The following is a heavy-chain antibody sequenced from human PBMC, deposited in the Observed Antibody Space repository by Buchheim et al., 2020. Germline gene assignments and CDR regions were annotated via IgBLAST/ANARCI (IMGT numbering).Heavy chain of an antibody. Sequence: QVQLVETGGGVVQPGRSLRLSCAASGFTFSSHAMHWVRQAPGKGLEWVAFIWYDGSNRHYADSVKGRFTVSRDNSKNTLYLQMNSLRAEDTAVYYCAKCLSSSGGSCAGSYWGQGTL. D-gene: IGHD2-15*01. CDR2: IWYDGSNR. CDR3: AKCLSSSGGSCAGSY. J-gene: IGHJ4*02. V-gene: IGHV3-30*02. CDR1: GFTFSSHA.